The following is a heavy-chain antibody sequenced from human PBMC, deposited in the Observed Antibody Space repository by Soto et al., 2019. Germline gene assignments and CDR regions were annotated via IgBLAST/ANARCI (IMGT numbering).Heavy chain of an antibody. V-gene: IGHV3-33*01. Sequence: GGSLRLSCAASGFTFSSYGMPWVRQAPGKGLEWVAVIWYDGSNKYYADSVKGRCTISRDNSKNTLYLQMNSLRAEDTAVYYCAREPERYEGYFDYGGQGTLVTVSS. CDR2: IWYDGSNK. J-gene: IGHJ4*02. D-gene: IGHD2-15*01. CDR1: GFTFSSYG. CDR3: AREPERYEGYFDY.